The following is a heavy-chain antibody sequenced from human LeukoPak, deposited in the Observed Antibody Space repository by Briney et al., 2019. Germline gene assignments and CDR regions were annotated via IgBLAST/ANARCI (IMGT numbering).Heavy chain of an antibody. CDR2: IYYSGST. CDR1: GGSISSYY. Sequence: SETLSLTCTVSGGSISSYYWSWIRQPPGKGLEWIGYIYYSGSTNYNPSLKSRVTISVDTSKNQFTLKLSSVTAADTAVYYCARRYYYDSSGYQAYAFDIWGQGTMVTVSS. D-gene: IGHD3-22*01. V-gene: IGHV4-59*08. J-gene: IGHJ3*02. CDR3: ARRYYYDSSGYQAYAFDI.